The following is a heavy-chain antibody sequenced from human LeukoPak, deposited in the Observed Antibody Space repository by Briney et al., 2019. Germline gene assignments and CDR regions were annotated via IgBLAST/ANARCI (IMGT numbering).Heavy chain of an antibody. D-gene: IGHD6-13*01. Sequence: GESLKISCKGSGYSFTSYWIGWVRQMPGKGMEWMGIIYPGDSDTRYSPSFQGQVTISADKSISTAYLQWSSLKASDTAMYYCARHEWKQLVWDAFDIWGQGTMVTVSS. V-gene: IGHV5-51*01. CDR1: GYSFTSYW. CDR2: IYPGDSDT. J-gene: IGHJ3*02. CDR3: ARHEWKQLVWDAFDI.